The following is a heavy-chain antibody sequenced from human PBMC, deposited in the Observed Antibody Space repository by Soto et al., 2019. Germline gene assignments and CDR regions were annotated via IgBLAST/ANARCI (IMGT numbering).Heavy chain of an antibody. CDR3: ARNGTYSSSLSQYSGMDV. CDR1: GGTFANFI. CDR2: IVPMFDTP. J-gene: IGHJ6*02. D-gene: IGHD6-6*01. Sequence: QVQLVQSGAEVKEPGSSVRVSCKASGGTFANFIMNWVRQTPGQGLEWMGGIVPMFDTPTYAEKFKGRVTISATGSTSTAYKELTSLRSEDTAGYYCARNGTYSSSLSQYSGMDVWGQGTTVTVS. V-gene: IGHV1-69*01.